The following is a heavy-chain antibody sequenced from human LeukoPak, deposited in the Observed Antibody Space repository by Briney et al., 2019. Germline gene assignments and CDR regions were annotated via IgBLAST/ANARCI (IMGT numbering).Heavy chain of an antibody. CDR3: ATIRYFDWLLDGFDY. CDR2: FDPEDGET. D-gene: IGHD3-9*01. CDR1: GCTLTELS. Sequence: ASVKVSCKVSGCTLTELSMHWVRQAPGKGLEWMGGFDPEDGETIYAQKFQGRVTMTEDTSTDTAYMELSSLRSEDTAVYYCATIRYFDWLLDGFDYWGQGTLVTVSS. V-gene: IGHV1-24*01. J-gene: IGHJ4*02.